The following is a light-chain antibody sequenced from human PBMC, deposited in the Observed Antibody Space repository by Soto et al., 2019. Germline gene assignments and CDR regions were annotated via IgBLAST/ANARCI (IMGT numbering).Light chain of an antibody. V-gene: IGKV1-5*03. CDR1: QSISTW. CDR2: KTS. Sequence: DIQMTQSPSPLSASLGDRVTXXXXASQSISTWLAWYQXKQGKXXKXXIYKTSTLESGVPSRFRGSGSGTELTLTISSLQPDDCATYYGQHYKTYSQTFGQGTKVDNK. CDR3: QHYKTYSQT. J-gene: IGKJ1*01.